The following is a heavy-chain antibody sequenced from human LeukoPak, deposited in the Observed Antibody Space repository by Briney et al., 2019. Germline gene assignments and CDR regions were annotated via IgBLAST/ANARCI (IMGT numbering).Heavy chain of an antibody. D-gene: IGHD2-2*01. Sequence: GASVKVSCKASGGTFSSYAISWVRQAPGQGLEWMGGIIPIFGTANYAQKFQGRVTITTDESTSTAYMELSSLRSEDTAVYYCARAGPYCSSTSCHYYFDYWGQGTLVTVSS. J-gene: IGHJ4*02. V-gene: IGHV1-69*05. CDR3: ARAGPYCSSTSCHYYFDY. CDR2: IIPIFGTA. CDR1: GGTFSSYA.